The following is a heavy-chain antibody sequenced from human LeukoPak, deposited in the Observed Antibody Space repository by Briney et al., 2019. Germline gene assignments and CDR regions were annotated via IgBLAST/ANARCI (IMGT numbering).Heavy chain of an antibody. CDR1: GFTFSSYG. V-gene: IGHV3-30*02. Sequence: GGSLRLSCGASGFTFSSYGMHWVRQAPGKGLEWVAFIRYDGSNKYYADSVKGRFTISRDNSKNTLYLQMNSLRAEDTARYYCATYRQVLLPFESWGQGTLVTVSS. CDR3: ATYRQVLLPFES. D-gene: IGHD5-18*01. CDR2: IRYDGSNK. J-gene: IGHJ4*02.